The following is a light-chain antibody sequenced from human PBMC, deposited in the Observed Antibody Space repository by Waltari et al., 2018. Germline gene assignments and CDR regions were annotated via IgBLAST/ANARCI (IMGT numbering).Light chain of an antibody. CDR2: AAS. V-gene: IGKV1-39*01. CDR1: QSISTY. CDR3: QQNYYTPWT. Sequence: DIHMTQSPSSLSASVGDRFTITCRASQSISTYLNWYQQKPGKAPKLLIYAASNLQSGVPSRFSGSRSGTDFTLSISSLQPEDFATYYCQQNYYTPWTFGQGTKVEI. J-gene: IGKJ1*01.